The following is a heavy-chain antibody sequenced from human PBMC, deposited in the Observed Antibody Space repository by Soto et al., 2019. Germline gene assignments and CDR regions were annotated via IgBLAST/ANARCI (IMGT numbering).Heavy chain of an antibody. CDR3: ARDKITGLFDY. CDR2: IYHSGST. Sequence: PSETLSLTCAVSGGTISSGGYSWSWIRQPPGKGLEWIGYIYHSGSTYYHPSLKSRVTISVDTSKNQFSLKLTSVTAADTAVYYCARDKITGLFDYWGQGTLVTVSS. J-gene: IGHJ4*02. CDR1: GGTISSGGYS. V-gene: IGHV4-30-2*01. D-gene: IGHD2-8*02.